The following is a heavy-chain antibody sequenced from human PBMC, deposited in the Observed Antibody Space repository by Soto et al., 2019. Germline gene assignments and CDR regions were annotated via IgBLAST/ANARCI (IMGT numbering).Heavy chain of an antibody. CDR2: IKSKIDGGTT. V-gene: IGHV3-15*01. D-gene: IGHD5-18*01. Sequence: GGALRLSCSDSGVTLSDAWMTWVRQAPGKGLEWVGRIKSKIDGGTTNYAAPVKGRFTISRDDSKNTLFLQMNSLKSEDTAVYYCTTDGDSAMIFVGYWGQGTLVTVSS. CDR3: TTDGDSAMIFVGY. J-gene: IGHJ4*02. CDR1: GVTLSDAW.